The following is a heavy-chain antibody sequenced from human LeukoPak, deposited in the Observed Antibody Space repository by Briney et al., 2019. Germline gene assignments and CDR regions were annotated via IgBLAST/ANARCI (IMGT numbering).Heavy chain of an antibody. CDR3: ARTHERDLDY. V-gene: IGHV3-48*01. CDR1: GFTFSAYH. J-gene: IGHJ4*02. CDR2: ISIISSTI. Sequence: GGSLRLSCAASGFTFSAYHMNWVRQAPGKGLEWVSYISIISSTIYYADSVKGRFTISRDDAKNSVYLQMNSLRADDTAVYYCARTHERDLDYWGQGTLVTVSS.